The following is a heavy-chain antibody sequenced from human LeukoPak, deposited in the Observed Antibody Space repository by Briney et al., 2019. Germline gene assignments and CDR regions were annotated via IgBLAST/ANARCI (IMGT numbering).Heavy chain of an antibody. D-gene: IGHD5-18*01. J-gene: IGHJ5*02. Sequence: GASVKVSCKASGGTFSSYAISSVRQAPGQGLEWMGGIIPIFGTANYAQKFQGRVTITADESTSTAYMELSSLRSEDTAVYYCARDRGYSYGYFKFWFDPWGQGTLVTVSS. V-gene: IGHV1-69*13. CDR2: IIPIFGTA. CDR1: GGTFSSYA. CDR3: ARDRGYSYGYFKFWFDP.